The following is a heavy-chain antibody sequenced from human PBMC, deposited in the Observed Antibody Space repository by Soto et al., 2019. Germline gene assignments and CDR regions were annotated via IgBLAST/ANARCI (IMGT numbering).Heavy chain of an antibody. D-gene: IGHD2-2*01. Sequence: GESLKISCKGSGYSFTSYWIGWVRQMPGKGLEWMGIIYPGDSDTRYSPSFQGQVTISADKSISTAYLQWSSLKASDTAMYYCARQTVVVPAAIYAREYSYGYFDYWGQGTLVTVSS. CDR1: GYSFTSYW. CDR3: ARQTVVVPAAIYAREYSYGYFDY. J-gene: IGHJ4*02. V-gene: IGHV5-51*01. CDR2: IYPGDSDT.